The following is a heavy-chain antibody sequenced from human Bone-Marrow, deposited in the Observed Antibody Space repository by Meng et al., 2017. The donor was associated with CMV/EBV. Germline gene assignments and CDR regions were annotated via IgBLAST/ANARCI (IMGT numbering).Heavy chain of an antibody. J-gene: IGHJ4*02. D-gene: IGHD6-6*01. CDR1: GGSISSYY. CDR3: ARGGYSSSSVGTA. Sequence: SETLSLTCTVSGGSISSYYWSWIRQPPGKGLEWIGYIYYSGSTNYNPSLKSRVTISVDTSKNQFSLKLSSVTAADTAVYYCARGGYSSSSVGTAWGQGTLVTVSS. V-gene: IGHV4-59*01. CDR2: IYYSGST.